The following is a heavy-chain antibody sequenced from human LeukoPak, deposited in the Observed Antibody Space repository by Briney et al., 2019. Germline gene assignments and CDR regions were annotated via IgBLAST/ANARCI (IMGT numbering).Heavy chain of an antibody. D-gene: IGHD4-11*01. Sequence: PGTSLRLSCEASGFTFSHFGMHWVRQAPGKGLEWVGVIWSDATNEYYADSVKGRFTISRDNFKNTVSLQMNSPRDEDTAVYYCAKDAQRGLDYSNSLEQWGQGSLVTVSS. CDR3: AKDAQRGLDYSNSLEQ. CDR2: IWSDATNE. V-gene: IGHV3-33*06. CDR1: GFTFSHFG. J-gene: IGHJ4*02.